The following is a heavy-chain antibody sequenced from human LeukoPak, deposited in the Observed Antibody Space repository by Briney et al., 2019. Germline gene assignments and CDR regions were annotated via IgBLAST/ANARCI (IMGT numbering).Heavy chain of an antibody. CDR1: GFTFSSYG. CDR3: AKDLGSSGYYYRALDY. D-gene: IGHD3-22*01. J-gene: IGHJ4*02. Sequence: PGGSLRLSCAASGFTFSSYGMHWVRQAPGKGLEWVAFIRYVGSNKYYADSVKGRFTISRDNSKNTLYLQMNSLRAEDTAVYYCAKDLGSSGYYYRALDYWGQGTLVTVSS. V-gene: IGHV3-30*02. CDR2: IRYVGSNK.